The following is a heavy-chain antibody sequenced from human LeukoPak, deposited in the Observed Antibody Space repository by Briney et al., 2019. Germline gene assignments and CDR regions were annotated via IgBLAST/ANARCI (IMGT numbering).Heavy chain of an antibody. CDR3: ATALGSYYYMDV. Sequence: GASVKVSCKVSGYTLTELSMHWVRQAPGKGLEWMGGFDPEDGETIYAQKFQGRVTMTEDTSTDTAYRELSSLRSEDTAVYYCATALGSYYYMDVWGKGTTVTVSS. D-gene: IGHD1-26*01. CDR2: FDPEDGET. J-gene: IGHJ6*03. V-gene: IGHV1-24*01. CDR1: GYTLTELS.